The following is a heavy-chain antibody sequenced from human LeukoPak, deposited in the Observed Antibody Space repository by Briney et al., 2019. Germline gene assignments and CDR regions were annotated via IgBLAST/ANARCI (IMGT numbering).Heavy chain of an antibody. D-gene: IGHD5-18*01. J-gene: IGHJ6*03. CDR2: IYTSGST. CDR1: GGSISGYY. CDR3: ARASSHSLGYYYYMDV. Sequence: SETLSLTCTVSGGSISGYYWSWIRQPAGKGLEWIGRIYTSGSTNYNPSLKSRVTMSVDTSKNQLSLKLSSVTAADTAVYYCARASSHSLGYYYYMDVWGKGTTVTISS. V-gene: IGHV4-4*07.